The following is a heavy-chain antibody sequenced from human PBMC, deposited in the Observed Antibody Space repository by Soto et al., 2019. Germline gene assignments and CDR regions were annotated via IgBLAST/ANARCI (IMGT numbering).Heavy chain of an antibody. V-gene: IGHV3-73*02. CDR3: TRYNDYVWGSYRPDAFDI. Sequence: VQLVESGGGLVQPGGSLKLSCAASGFTFSGSAMHWVRQASGKGLEWVGRIRSKANSYATAYAASVKGRFTISRDDSKNTAYLQMNSLKTEDTAVYYCTRYNDYVWGSYRPDAFDIWGQGTMVTVSS. J-gene: IGHJ3*02. CDR2: IRSKANSYAT. CDR1: GFTFSGSA. D-gene: IGHD3-16*02.